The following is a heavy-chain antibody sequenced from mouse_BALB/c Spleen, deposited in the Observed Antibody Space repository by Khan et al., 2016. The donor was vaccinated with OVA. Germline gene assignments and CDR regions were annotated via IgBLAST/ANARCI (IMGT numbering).Heavy chain of an antibody. J-gene: IGHJ1*01. Sequence: SKGGKEGPEVKKPGETVKISCKASGYSFTNYGMNWVRQAPGKGLKWMGWINTYTGEPTYADDFKGRFAFSLETSASTAYLQINNLKNEDTATYFCASGGYWYIDVWGAGTTVTVSS. CDR2: INTYTGEP. CDR1: GYSFTNYG. CDR3: ASGGYWYIDV. V-gene: IGHV9-3-1*01. D-gene: IGHD1-1*02.